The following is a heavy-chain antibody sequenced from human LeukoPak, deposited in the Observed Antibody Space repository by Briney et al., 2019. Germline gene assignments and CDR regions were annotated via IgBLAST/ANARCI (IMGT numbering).Heavy chain of an antibody. D-gene: IGHD2-15*01. CDR1: GDSMKSYY. CDR2: IYYTGST. CDR3: AKEREYCSSGSCHYDLDV. Sequence: PSETLSLTCTVSGDSMKSYYWTWIRQSPGNGLEWIGYIYYTGSTNYNPSLKRRVTISVDTSKNQFSLKLSSVTAADTAVYYCAKEREYCSSGSCHYDLDVWGQGTTVTVSS. J-gene: IGHJ6*02. V-gene: IGHV4-59*01.